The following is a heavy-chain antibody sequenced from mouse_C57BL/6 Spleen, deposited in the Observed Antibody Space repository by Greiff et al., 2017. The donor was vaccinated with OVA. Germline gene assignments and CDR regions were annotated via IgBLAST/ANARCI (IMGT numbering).Heavy chain of an antibody. Sequence: ESGPGLVKPSQSLSLTCSVTGYSITSGYYWNWIRQFPGNKLEWMGYISYDGSNNYNPSLKIRISITRDTSKNQFFLKLNSVTTEDTATYYCASPTVWGQGTTLTVSS. J-gene: IGHJ2*01. D-gene: IGHD1-1*01. CDR2: ISYDGSN. CDR1: GYSITSGYY. CDR3: ASPTV. V-gene: IGHV3-6*01.